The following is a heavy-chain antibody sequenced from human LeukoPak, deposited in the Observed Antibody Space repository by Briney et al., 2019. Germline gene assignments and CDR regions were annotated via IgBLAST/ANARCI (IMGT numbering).Heavy chain of an antibody. D-gene: IGHD1-26*01. CDR2: ITGSSSYI. CDR1: GLTFSSSN. Sequence: PGGSLRLSCAASGLTFSSSNMNWVRQAPGKGLEWVSSITGSSSYILYADSVKGRFIISRDNAKNSLYLQLNSLRAEDTAVYYCARYSGTYRDYWGQGTLVTVSS. J-gene: IGHJ4*02. CDR3: ARYSGTYRDY. V-gene: IGHV3-21*04.